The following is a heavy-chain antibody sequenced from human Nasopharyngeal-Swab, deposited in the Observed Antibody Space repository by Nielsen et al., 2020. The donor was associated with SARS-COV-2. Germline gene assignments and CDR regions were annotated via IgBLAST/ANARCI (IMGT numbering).Heavy chain of an antibody. CDR3: AKGTLGFWGGGSCYPLDS. D-gene: IGHD2-15*01. J-gene: IGHJ4*02. V-gene: IGHV3-23*01. CDR2: ITADGAAT. Sequence: GESLKISCVVSGFTFRSYAMTWVRLAPGKGLELVSVITADGAATAYVDSVKGRFTISRDNAKNTLYLQMNSLRAEDTALYYCAKGTLGFWGGGSCYPLDSWGQGTLVTVSS. CDR1: GFTFRSYA.